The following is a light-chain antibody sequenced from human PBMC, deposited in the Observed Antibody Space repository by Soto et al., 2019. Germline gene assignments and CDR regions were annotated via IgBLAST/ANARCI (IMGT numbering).Light chain of an antibody. Sequence: EVVLTQSPATLSLSPGERANLSCRTSQSVSRTLAWYQQKSGQAPRLLIYDASNRATGIPTRFSGSGPGTDFTLTISRLERGDFAVFFCQQRYNWPQTFGQGTKVEIK. CDR2: DAS. J-gene: IGKJ1*01. CDR1: QSVSRT. CDR3: QQRYNWPQT. V-gene: IGKV3-11*01.